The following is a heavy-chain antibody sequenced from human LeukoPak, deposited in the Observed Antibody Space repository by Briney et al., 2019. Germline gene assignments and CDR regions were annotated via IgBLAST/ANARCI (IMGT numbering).Heavy chain of an antibody. Sequence: PSETLSLTCTVSGGSISSSNYYWGWIRQPPGKGLEWIGSIHYSGSSYYNSSLKSRVTISVDTSKNQFSLKLMSVTAADTAVYYCARLGSLYSSSSFPDYWGQGTLVTVSS. D-gene: IGHD6-13*01. V-gene: IGHV4-39*01. J-gene: IGHJ4*02. CDR3: ARLGSLYSSSSFPDY. CDR1: GGSISSSNYY. CDR2: IHYSGSS.